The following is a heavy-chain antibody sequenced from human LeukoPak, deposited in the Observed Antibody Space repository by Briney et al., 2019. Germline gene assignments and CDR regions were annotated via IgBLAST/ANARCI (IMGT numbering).Heavy chain of an antibody. J-gene: IGHJ4*02. V-gene: IGHV4-38-2*02. D-gene: IGHD1-26*01. CDR3: ARALVGTWYYFDY. CDR1: GDSISSGYY. Sequence: SETLSLTCSVSGDSISSGYYWGWIRQPPGKGLEWIGSIYHSGSSYYNPSLKSRVTISVDTSKNQFSLELSSVTAADTAVYYCARALVGTWYYFDYWGQGTLVTVSS. CDR2: IYHSGSS.